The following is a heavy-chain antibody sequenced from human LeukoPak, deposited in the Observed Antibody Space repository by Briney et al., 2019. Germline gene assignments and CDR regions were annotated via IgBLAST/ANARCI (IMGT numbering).Heavy chain of an antibody. D-gene: IGHD3-10*01. Sequence: SETLSLTCTVSGGSVSSDIYYWTWIRQPPGKGLEWIGYFYYNGNANYNPSLKSRVIISVDTSKNQFSLKLSSVTAADTAVYYCARERRFGPYYYVMDVWGQGTTVTVSS. V-gene: IGHV4-61*01. CDR1: GGSVSSDIYY. CDR3: ARERRFGPYYYVMDV. CDR2: FYYNGNA. J-gene: IGHJ6*02.